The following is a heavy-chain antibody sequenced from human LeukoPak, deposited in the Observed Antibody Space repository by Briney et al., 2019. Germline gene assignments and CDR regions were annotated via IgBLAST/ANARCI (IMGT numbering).Heavy chain of an antibody. Sequence: SVKVSCKXSGGTFSSYAISWVRQAPGQGLEWMGRIIPIFGTANYAQKFQGRVTITADESTSTAYMELSSLRSEDTAVYYCATLGYDFWSGYYIWFDPWGQGTLVTVSS. CDR3: ATLGYDFWSGYYIWFDP. CDR2: IIPIFGTA. V-gene: IGHV1-69*13. CDR1: GGTFSSYA. D-gene: IGHD3-3*01. J-gene: IGHJ5*02.